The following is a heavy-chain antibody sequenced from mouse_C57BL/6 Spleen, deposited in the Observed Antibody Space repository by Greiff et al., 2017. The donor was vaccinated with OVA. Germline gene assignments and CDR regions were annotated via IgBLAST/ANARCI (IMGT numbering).Heavy chain of an antibody. D-gene: IGHD2-3*01. CDR3: ARSGYDGYYDY. Sequence: QVQLQQSGAELVMPGASVKLSCKASGYTFTSYWMHWVKQRPGQGLEWIGEIDPSDSYTNYNQKFKGKSTLTVDKSSSTAYMQLRSLTSEDSAVDYCARSGYDGYYDYWGQGTTLTVSS. V-gene: IGHV1-69*01. CDR2: IDPSDSYT. CDR1: GYTFTSYW. J-gene: IGHJ2*01.